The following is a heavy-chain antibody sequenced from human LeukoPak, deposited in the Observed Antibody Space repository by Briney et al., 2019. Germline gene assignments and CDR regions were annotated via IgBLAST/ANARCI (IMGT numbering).Heavy chain of an antibody. V-gene: IGHV1-2*02. D-gene: IGHD6-6*01. CDR1: GYTFTGYY. CDR3: ARDQDPFIAALPGVY. Sequence: ASVKVSCKASGYTFTGYYMHWVRQAPGQGLEWMGWIDPNKGGTNYAQKLQGRVTMTTDTSTSTAYMELRSLRSDDTAVYYCARDQDPFIAALPGVYWGQGTLVTVSS. CDR2: IDPNKGGT. J-gene: IGHJ4*02.